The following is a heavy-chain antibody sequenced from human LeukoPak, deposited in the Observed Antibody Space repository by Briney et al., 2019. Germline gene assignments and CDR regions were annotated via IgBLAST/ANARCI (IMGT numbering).Heavy chain of an antibody. Sequence: ASVKVSCKASGYTFTSYDINWVRQAPGQGLEWMGWMNPNSGNTGYAQKFQGRVTITRNTSISTAYMELSSLRSEDTAVYYCARGLSYYYYMDVWGKGTTVTVSS. CDR3: ARGLSYYYYMDV. CDR1: GYTFTSYD. J-gene: IGHJ6*03. CDR2: MNPNSGNT. V-gene: IGHV1-8*03.